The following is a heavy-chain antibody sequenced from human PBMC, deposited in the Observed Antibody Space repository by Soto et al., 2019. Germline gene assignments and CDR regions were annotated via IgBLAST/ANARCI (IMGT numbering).Heavy chain of an antibody. Sequence: GGSLRLSCAASGFTFSSYGMHWVRQAPGKGLEWVAVISYDGSNKYYADSVKGRFTISRDNSKNTLYLQMNSLRAEDTAVYYCAKEARITMVRGPGGMDVWGQGTTVTVSS. V-gene: IGHV3-30*18. CDR2: ISYDGSNK. J-gene: IGHJ6*02. CDR3: AKEARITMVRGPGGMDV. CDR1: GFTFSSYG. D-gene: IGHD3-10*01.